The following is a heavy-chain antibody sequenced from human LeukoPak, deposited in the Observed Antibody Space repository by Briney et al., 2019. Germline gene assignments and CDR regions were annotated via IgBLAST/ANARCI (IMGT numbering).Heavy chain of an antibody. CDR3: ARDRATADS. CDR2: IKQDAREK. CDR1: GFTFSSYW. V-gene: IGHV3-7*01. J-gene: IGHJ4*02. D-gene: IGHD2-21*02. Sequence: GGSLRLSCAASGFTFSSYWMSWVRQAPGKGLEWVANIKQDAREKNNVDSVKGRFTISRDNAKNSLYLQMNSLRVEDTAVYFCARDRATADSWGQGTLVTVSS.